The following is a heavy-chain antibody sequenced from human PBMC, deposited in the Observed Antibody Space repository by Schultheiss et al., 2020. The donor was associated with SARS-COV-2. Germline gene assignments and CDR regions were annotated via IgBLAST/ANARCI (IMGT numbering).Heavy chain of an antibody. CDR1: GGSISSSSYY. V-gene: IGHV4-39*07. Sequence: SETLSLTCTVSGGSISSSSYYWGWIRQPPGKGLEWIGSIYTSGSTNYNPSLESRVTISVDTSKNQFSLKLSSATAADTAVYYCARDPYYYDSSGYYRHYYYYGMDVWGQGTTVTVSS. CDR2: IYTSGST. D-gene: IGHD3-22*01. CDR3: ARDPYYYDSSGYYRHYYYYGMDV. J-gene: IGHJ6*02.